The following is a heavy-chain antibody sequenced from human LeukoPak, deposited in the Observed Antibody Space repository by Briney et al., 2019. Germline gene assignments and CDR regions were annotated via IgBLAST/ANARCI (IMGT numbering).Heavy chain of an antibody. CDR2: INPSGGST. J-gene: IGHJ4*02. D-gene: IGHD7-27*01. CDR1: GYTFTSYY. Sequence: ASVKVSCKASGYTFTSYYMHWVRQAPGQGLEWMGIINPSGGSTSYAQKFQGRVTMTRDMSTSTVYMELSSLRSEDTAVYYCARELLSGDPSIGNWGQGTLVTVSS. CDR3: ARELLSGDPSIGN. V-gene: IGHV1-46*01.